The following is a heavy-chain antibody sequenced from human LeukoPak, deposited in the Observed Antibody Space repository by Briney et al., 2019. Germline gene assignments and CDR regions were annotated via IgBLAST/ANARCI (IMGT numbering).Heavy chain of an antibody. J-gene: IGHJ4*02. CDR3: AKNSDYSWQYFFDY. D-gene: IGHD4-11*01. CDR1: GFTFSNYA. Sequence: GGSLRLSCAASGFTFSNYAMSWVRQAPGKGLEWVSAISGGGGPTYYADSAKGRFTISRDNSKNTLYLQMNSLRAEDAAVYFCAKNSDYSWQYFFDYWGQGTLVTVSS. V-gene: IGHV3-23*01. CDR2: ISGGGGPT.